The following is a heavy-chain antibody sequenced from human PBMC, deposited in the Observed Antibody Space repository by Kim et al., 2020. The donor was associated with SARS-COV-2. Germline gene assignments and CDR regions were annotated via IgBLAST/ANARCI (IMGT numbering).Heavy chain of an antibody. CDR3: AREAYCGGTRYTVGRRYFNL. V-gene: IGHV1-46*01. CDR1: GYTFTNFY. D-gene: IGHD2-21*01. CDR2: INPSGGTS. Sequence: ASVKVSCKASGYTFTNFYMHWVRQAPGQGLEWVGTINPSGGTSEYPPKLQGRVTVTRDTSTSTVYMELSSLRSEDTAVYYCAREAYCGGTRYTVGRRYFNLWGRGTLVTVSS. J-gene: IGHJ2*01.